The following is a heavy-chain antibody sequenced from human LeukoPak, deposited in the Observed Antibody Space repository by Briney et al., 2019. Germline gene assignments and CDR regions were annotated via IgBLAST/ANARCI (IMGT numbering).Heavy chain of an antibody. J-gene: IGHJ4*02. CDR2: ISGSGGST. CDR1: GFTFTNYW. V-gene: IGHV3-23*01. Sequence: PGGSLRLSCAASGFTFTNYWMSWVRQAPGKGLEWVSAISGSGGSTYYADSVKGRFTISRDNSKNMLYLQMNSLRAEDTAVYYCAKADDIVVVPAAILGGYWGQGTLVTVSS. D-gene: IGHD2-2*01. CDR3: AKADDIVVVPAAILGGY.